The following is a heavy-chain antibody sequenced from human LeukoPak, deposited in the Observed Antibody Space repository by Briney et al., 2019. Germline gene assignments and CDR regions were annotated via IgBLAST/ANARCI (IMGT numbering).Heavy chain of an antibody. Sequence: PSQTLSLTCTVSGGSISSGGYYWSWIRQHPGKGLEWIGYIYYSGSTYYNPSLKSRVTISVDTSKNQFSLKLSSVTAADTAVYYCARDGEGSYYESSGYAPHAFDIWGQGTMVTVSS. CDR1: GGSISSGGYY. D-gene: IGHD3-22*01. CDR3: ARDGEGSYYESSGYAPHAFDI. CDR2: IYYSGST. V-gene: IGHV4-31*03. J-gene: IGHJ3*02.